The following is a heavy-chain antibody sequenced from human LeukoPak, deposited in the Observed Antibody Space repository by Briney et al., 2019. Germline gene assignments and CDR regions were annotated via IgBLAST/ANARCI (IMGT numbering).Heavy chain of an antibody. CDR3: ARGAYGGNADAFDI. V-gene: IGHV1-2*02. D-gene: IGHD4-23*01. J-gene: IGHJ3*02. CDR1: GYTFTGHY. CDR2: ISPNSGDT. Sequence: GASVKVSCKASGYTFTGHYVHWLGQAPGQGLEWMGWISPNSGDTHYVQSFQGRVTMASDTSISTAYMELTRLTSDDTAVYYCARGAYGGNADAFDIWGQGTLVTVSS.